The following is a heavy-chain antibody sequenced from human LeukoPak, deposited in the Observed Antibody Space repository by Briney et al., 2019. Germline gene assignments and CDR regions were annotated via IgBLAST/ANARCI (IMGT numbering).Heavy chain of an antibody. CDR1: GFTFDDYG. CDR2: INWNGGST. CDR3: ARIRRDNWNPDRCFDY. D-gene: IGHD1-20*01. J-gene: IGHJ4*02. V-gene: IGHV3-20*04. Sequence: GGSLRLSCAASGFTFDDYGMSWVRQAPGKGLEWVSGINWNGGSTGYADSVKGRFTISRDNAKNSLYLQMNSLRAEDTALYYCARIRRDNWNPDRCFDYWGQGTLVTVSS.